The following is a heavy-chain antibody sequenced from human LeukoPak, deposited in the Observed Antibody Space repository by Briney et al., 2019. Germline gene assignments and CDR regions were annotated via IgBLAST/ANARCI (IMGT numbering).Heavy chain of an antibody. Sequence: SETLSLTCTVSGYSIRSDYYWGWIRQPPGKGLEWIGSIYHSGSTYYNPSLKSRVTISVDTSKNQFSLKLSSVTAADTAVYYCARRGYSSSWYYFHFDYWGQGTLVTVSS. CDR1: GYSIRSDYY. V-gene: IGHV4-38-2*02. CDR3: ARRGYSSSWYYFHFDY. D-gene: IGHD6-13*01. CDR2: IYHSGST. J-gene: IGHJ4*02.